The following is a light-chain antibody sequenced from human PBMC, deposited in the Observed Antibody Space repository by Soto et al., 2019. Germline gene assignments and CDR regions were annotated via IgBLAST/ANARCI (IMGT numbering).Light chain of an antibody. Sequence: IVLTQSPGTLSLSPGERATLSCRASQSVTSNYIAGYQQKLGQAPRLILFGASSRATGIPDRFSGSGSGTDFSLTISRLEPEDFAVYYFQKYGSSVWTFGQGTKVEIK. CDR2: GAS. V-gene: IGKV3-20*01. J-gene: IGKJ1*01. CDR3: QKYGSSVWT. CDR1: QSVTSNY.